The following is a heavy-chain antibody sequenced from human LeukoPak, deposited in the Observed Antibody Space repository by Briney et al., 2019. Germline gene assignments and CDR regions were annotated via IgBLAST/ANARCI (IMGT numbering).Heavy chain of an antibody. Sequence: SETLSLTCTVSGGSISSYYWSWIRQPPGKGLEWIGYIYYSGSTNYNPSLKSRVTISVDTSKNQFSLKLSSVTAADTAVYYCARDTGFLTMIDPRGAWFDPWGQGNPGHRLL. CDR3: ARDTGFLTMIDPRGAWFDP. D-gene: IGHD3-22*01. CDR1: GGSISSYY. V-gene: IGHV4-59*01. J-gene: IGHJ5*02. CDR2: IYYSGST.